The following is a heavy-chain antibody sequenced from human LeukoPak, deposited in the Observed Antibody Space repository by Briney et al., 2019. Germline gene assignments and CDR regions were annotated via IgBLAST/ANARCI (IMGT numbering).Heavy chain of an antibody. J-gene: IGHJ4*02. Sequence: GASVKVSCKASGYTFTGYYMHWVRQAPAQGLEWMGWINPNSGGTNYAQKFQGRVTMTRDTSISTAYMELSRLRSDDTAVYYCARGRSYYDSRELDYWGQGTLVTVSS. V-gene: IGHV1-2*02. CDR2: INPNSGGT. D-gene: IGHD3-22*01. CDR3: ARGRSYYDSRELDY. CDR1: GYTFTGYY.